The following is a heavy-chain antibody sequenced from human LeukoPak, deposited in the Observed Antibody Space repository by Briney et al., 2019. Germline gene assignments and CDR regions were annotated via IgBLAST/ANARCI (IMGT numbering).Heavy chain of an antibody. V-gene: IGHV4-39*07. Sequence: SETLSLTCAVSGGSISSSSYYWGWIRQPPGKGLEWIGNIYYSGNTYYNPSLKSRVTISVDTSKNQFSLNLSSVTAADTAVYYCARVSAAAGSRDFDYWGQGTLVTVSS. J-gene: IGHJ4*02. CDR1: GGSISSSSYY. D-gene: IGHD6-13*01. CDR2: IYYSGNT. CDR3: ARVSAAAGSRDFDY.